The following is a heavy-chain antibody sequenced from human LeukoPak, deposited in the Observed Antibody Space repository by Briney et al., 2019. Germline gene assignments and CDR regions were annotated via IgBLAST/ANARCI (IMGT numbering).Heavy chain of an antibody. J-gene: IGHJ4*02. Sequence: SETLSLTCAVYGGSFSGYYWSWIRQPPGKGPEWIGEINHSGSTNYNPSLKSRVTISVDTSKNQFSLKLSSVTAADTAVYYCARGRWLHLSFDYWGQGTLVTVSS. CDR3: ARGRWLHLSFDY. D-gene: IGHD5-24*01. V-gene: IGHV4-34*01. CDR1: GGSFSGYY. CDR2: INHSGST.